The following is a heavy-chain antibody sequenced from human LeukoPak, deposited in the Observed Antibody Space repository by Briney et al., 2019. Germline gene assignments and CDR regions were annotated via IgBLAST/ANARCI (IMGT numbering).Heavy chain of an antibody. J-gene: IGHJ6*03. D-gene: IGHD2-2*01. CDR3: ARHQRYCSSTSCYFYYMDV. CDR2: IYYSGST. Sequence: SETLSLTCTVSGGYISSSSYYWGWIRQPPGKGLEWIGSIYYSGSTYYNPSLKNGVTISVDTSKNQFSLKLSSVTAADTAVYYCARHQRYCSSTSCYFYYMDVWGKGTTVTVSS. V-gene: IGHV4-39*01. CDR1: GGYISSSSYY.